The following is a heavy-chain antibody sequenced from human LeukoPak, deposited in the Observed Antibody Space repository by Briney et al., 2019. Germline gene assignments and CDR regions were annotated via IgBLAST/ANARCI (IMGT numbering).Heavy chain of an antibody. J-gene: IGHJ4*02. D-gene: IGHD5-18*01. V-gene: IGHV1-69*13. CDR1: GGTFSSYA. CDR2: IIPIFGTA. Sequence: GASVTVSCTASGGTFSSYAISWVRQAPGQGLEWMGGIIPIFGTANYAQKFQGRVTITADESTSTAYMELSSLRSEDTAVYYCARSSAGGGYSSDFDYWGQGTLVTVSS. CDR3: ARSSAGGGYSSDFDY.